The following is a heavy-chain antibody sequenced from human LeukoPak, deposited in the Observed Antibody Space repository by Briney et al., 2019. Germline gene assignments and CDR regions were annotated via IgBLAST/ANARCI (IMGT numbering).Heavy chain of an antibody. J-gene: IGHJ4*02. D-gene: IGHD1-26*01. Sequence: SETLSLTCSVSGDSISGYSWSWIRQPPGMGLEWIGYIHCSGSTTYNPSLKSRVTISVDPSKHQFSLSLTSVTAADTAVYYCARGQGSGSSWAFDYWGQGTLVTVSS. V-gene: IGHV4-59*01. CDR2: IHCSGST. CDR1: GDSISGYS. CDR3: ARGQGSGSSWAFDY.